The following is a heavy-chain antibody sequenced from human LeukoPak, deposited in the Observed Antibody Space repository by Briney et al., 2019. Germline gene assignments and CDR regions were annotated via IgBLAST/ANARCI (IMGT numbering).Heavy chain of an antibody. Sequence: PSETLSLTCTVSFGSIASYYWSWIRQPPGKGLEWIGYIYYSGSTNYNPSLKSRVSISLDMSKNQLSLKLNSVTAADTAVYYCVRGRDYYDSSSYGTFDIWGKGTMVTVSS. V-gene: IGHV4-59*01. D-gene: IGHD3-22*01. J-gene: IGHJ3*02. CDR3: VRGRDYYDSSSYGTFDI. CDR2: IYYSGST. CDR1: FGSIASYY.